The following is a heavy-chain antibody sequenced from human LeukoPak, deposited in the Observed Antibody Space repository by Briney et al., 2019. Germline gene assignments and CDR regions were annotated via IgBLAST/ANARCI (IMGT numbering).Heavy chain of an antibody. V-gene: IGHV4-34*01. CDR3: ARGQFWSGYSI. CDR2: INHGRST. D-gene: IGHD3-3*02. CDR1: GGSFSGYY. J-gene: IGHJ4*02. Sequence: SETLSLTCAVSGGSFSGYYWSWIRQPPGKGLEWIGEINHGRSTNYNPSLKSRVTMSVDTSKNQFSLKLSSVTAADTAIYYCARGQFWSGYSIWGQGTLVTVSS.